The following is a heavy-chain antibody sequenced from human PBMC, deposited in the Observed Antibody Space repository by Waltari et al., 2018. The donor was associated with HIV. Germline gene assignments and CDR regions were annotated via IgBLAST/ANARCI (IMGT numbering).Heavy chain of an antibody. V-gene: IGHV4-59*08. CDR3: ARQSRLRFLEWRDYYYGMDV. CDR1: GGSISHYY. D-gene: IGHD3-3*01. Sequence: QVQLQESGPGLVKPSETLSLTCTVPGGSISHYYWSWIRQPPGKGLEWIGYIYYSGSTNYNPSLKSRVTISVDTSKNQFSLKLSSVTAADTAVYYCARQSRLRFLEWRDYYYGMDVWGQGTTVTVSS. CDR2: IYYSGST. J-gene: IGHJ6*02.